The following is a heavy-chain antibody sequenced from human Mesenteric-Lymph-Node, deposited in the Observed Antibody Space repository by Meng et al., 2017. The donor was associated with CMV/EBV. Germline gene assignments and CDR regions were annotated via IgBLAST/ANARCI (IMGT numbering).Heavy chain of an antibody. CDR1: DGSSGGYY. Sequence: SDPLSLTFEVQDGSSGGYYWSWIRQPPGRGLEWIGEINVSVSTNYTPTLRSRVTISVDTSTNQFSLNLSSVTAADTAVYYCARGRQPHQQTRGYYYYYGMDVWGQGTTVTVSS. V-gene: IGHV4-34*01. CDR2: INVSVST. J-gene: IGHJ6*02. CDR3: ARGRQPHQQTRGYYYYYGMDV. D-gene: IGHD6-13*01.